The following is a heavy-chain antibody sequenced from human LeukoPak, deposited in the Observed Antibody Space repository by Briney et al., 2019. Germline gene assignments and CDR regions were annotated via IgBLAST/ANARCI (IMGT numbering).Heavy chain of an antibody. J-gene: IGHJ4*02. Sequence: PGGSLRLSRAASGFTFSSYSMNWVRQAPGKGLEWVSYISSSSSTIYYADSVKGRFTISRDNAKNSLYLQMNSLRDEDTAVYYCARDLAVARVFGYFDYWGQGTLVTVSS. CDR3: ARDLAVARVFGYFDY. CDR2: ISSSSSTI. V-gene: IGHV3-48*02. CDR1: GFTFSSYS. D-gene: IGHD6-19*01.